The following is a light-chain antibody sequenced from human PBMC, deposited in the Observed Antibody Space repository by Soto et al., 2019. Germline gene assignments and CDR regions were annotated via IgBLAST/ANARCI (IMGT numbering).Light chain of an antibody. Sequence: DIVMTQSPDSLAVSLGERATINCKSSQSVLYSSNSKNYLAWYQQKPGQAPKLLIYWASARESGVPDRFSGSGSGTDFTLTISGLQAEDVAIYYCQQYFTTPRTFGQGTKLEIK. V-gene: IGKV4-1*01. CDR3: QQYFTTPRT. CDR1: QSVLYSSNSKNY. J-gene: IGKJ2*01. CDR2: WAS.